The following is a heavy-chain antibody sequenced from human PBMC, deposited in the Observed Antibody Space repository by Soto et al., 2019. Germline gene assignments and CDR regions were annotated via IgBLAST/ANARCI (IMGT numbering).Heavy chain of an antibody. Sequence: SVKVSCKASAGTLSSYAISWVRQAPGQGLEWMGGIIPIFGTANYAQKFQGRVTITADESTSTAYMELSSLRSEDTAVYYCARDSSPYNWFDPWGQGTLVTVSS. CDR2: IIPIFGTA. D-gene: IGHD6-6*01. J-gene: IGHJ5*02. CDR3: ARDSSPYNWFDP. CDR1: AGTLSSYA. V-gene: IGHV1-69*13.